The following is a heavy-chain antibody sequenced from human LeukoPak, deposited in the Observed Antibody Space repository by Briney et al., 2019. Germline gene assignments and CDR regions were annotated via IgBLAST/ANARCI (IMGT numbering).Heavy chain of an antibody. CDR1: GFNFDQYA. Sequence: PGGSLRLSCAASGFNFDQYAMNWVRQAPGKGLEWVSFISGGGAKTFYADSVKGRFSIFRDSSKNTVYLHMNSLRAEDTAIYYCAKCSSSYGNDALDIWGQGTMVTVSS. J-gene: IGHJ3*02. V-gene: IGHV3-23*01. CDR2: ISGGGAKT. D-gene: IGHD3-16*01. CDR3: AKCSSSYGNDALDI.